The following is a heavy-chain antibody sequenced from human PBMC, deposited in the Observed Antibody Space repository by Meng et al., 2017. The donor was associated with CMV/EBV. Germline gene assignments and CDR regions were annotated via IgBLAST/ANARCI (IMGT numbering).Heavy chain of an antibody. V-gene: IGHV3-30-3*01. D-gene: IGHD2-2*01. Sequence: GESLKISCAASGFTFSSYAMHWVRQAPGKGLEWVAVISYDGSNKYYADSVKGRFTISRDNSKNTPYLQMNSLRAEDTAVYYCARAIHGAQVVPAKLTVYYYGMDVWGQGTTVTVSS. CDR3: ARAIHGAQVVPAKLTVYYYGMDV. J-gene: IGHJ6*02. CDR2: ISYDGSNK. CDR1: GFTFSSYA.